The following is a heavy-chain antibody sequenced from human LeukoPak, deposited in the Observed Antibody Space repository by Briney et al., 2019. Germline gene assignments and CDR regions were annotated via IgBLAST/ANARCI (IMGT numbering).Heavy chain of an antibody. J-gene: IGHJ4*02. CDR3: ARGGARYLDN. Sequence: GGSLRLSCVASGFSFSSYTMSWVRQAPGKGGEWVDKMKEDGSDINYVDSVKGRFTICRDNAKNSLCLQMSSLRAEDTAVYYCARGGARYLDNWGQGTLVTVSS. CDR2: MKEDGSDI. CDR1: GFSFSSYT. D-gene: IGHD3-9*01. V-gene: IGHV3-7*01.